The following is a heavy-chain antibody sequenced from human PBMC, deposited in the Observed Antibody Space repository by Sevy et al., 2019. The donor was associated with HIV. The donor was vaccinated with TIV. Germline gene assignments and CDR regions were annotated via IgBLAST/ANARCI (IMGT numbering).Heavy chain of an antibody. CDR1: RFSFNGYG. Sequence: GGSLRLSCAASRFSFNGYGMHWVRQAPGKGLEWVAFIRYDGSNKYCADSVKRRFTISRDDSKNTLYLQMNSLRAEDTALYYCARGTPAYCTGGVCFNWFDPWGQGTLVTVSS. D-gene: IGHD2-8*02. CDR2: IRYDGSNK. CDR3: ARGTPAYCTGGVCFNWFDP. J-gene: IGHJ5*02. V-gene: IGHV3-30*02.